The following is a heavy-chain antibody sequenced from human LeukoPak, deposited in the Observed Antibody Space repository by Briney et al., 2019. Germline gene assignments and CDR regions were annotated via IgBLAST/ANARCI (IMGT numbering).Heavy chain of an antibody. Sequence: GGSLRLSCAASGFTFSSYSLNWVRQAPGKGLGWISYISSSTTSIYYADSVKGRFTISRDNAKNSLYLQMNSLRAEDTAVYYCARDLPVAAADYWGQGTLVTVSS. J-gene: IGHJ4*02. CDR3: ARDLPVAAADY. D-gene: IGHD6-13*01. V-gene: IGHV3-48*01. CDR1: GFTFSSYS. CDR2: ISSSTTSI.